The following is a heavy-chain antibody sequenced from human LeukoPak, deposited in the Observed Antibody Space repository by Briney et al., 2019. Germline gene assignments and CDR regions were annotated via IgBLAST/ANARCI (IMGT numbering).Heavy chain of an antibody. D-gene: IGHD6-19*01. CDR1: GYTFTRYA. Sequence: GASVKVSCKASGYTFTRYAVHWVRQAPGQRPEWMGWINAGSGDTKYSPKFQGRITIRRDTSASTVYMDLRSLTSDDTAVYYCARDPRGSGWFEYFQHWGQGTMVIVSS. V-gene: IGHV1-3*01. CDR2: INAGSGDT. J-gene: IGHJ1*01. CDR3: ARDPRGSGWFEYFQH.